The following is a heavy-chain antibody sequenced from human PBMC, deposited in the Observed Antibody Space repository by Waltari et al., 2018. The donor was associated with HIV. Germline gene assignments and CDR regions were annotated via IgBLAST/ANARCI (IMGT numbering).Heavy chain of an antibody. CDR3: ARGKGYYGMDV. CDR2: IIPILDLS. CDR1: GDTFSRYT. Sequence: QVQLVQSGAEVKKPGSSVRVSCKASGDTFSRYTINWVRQAPEQGLEWMGRIIPILDLSNSAQKFQDRVTIMADKSTNTAYMDLSSLTSEDTAVYYCARGKGYYGMDVWGQGTTVTVSS. V-gene: IGHV1-69*02. J-gene: IGHJ6*02.